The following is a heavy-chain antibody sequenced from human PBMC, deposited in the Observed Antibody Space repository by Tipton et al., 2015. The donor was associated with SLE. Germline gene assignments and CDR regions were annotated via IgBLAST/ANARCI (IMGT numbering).Heavy chain of an antibody. J-gene: IGHJ4*02. CDR1: GYSISSGYY. CDR2: IYYSGST. D-gene: IGHD3-3*01. CDR3: ARALWSGYYSY. Sequence: TLSLTCAVSGYSISSGYYWGWIRQPPGKGLEWIGSIYYSGSTYYNPSLKSRVTISVDTSKNQFSLKLSSVTAADTAVYYCARALWSGYYSYWGQGTLVTVSS. V-gene: IGHV4-38-2*01.